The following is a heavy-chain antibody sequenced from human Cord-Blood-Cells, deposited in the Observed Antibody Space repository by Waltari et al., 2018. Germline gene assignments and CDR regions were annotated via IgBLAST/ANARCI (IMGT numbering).Heavy chain of an antibody. Sequence: QLQLQESGPGLVKPSETLSLTCTVSGGSISSSSYYWGWIRQPPGKGLEWIGSIYYSGRPYHNPSLKSRVTISVDTSKNQFSLKLSSVTAADTAVYYCARYGSGSYSSDYWGQGTLVTVSS. J-gene: IGHJ4*02. CDR1: GGSISSSSYY. CDR2: IYYSGRP. D-gene: IGHD3-10*01. CDR3: ARYGSGSYSSDY. V-gene: IGHV4-39*01.